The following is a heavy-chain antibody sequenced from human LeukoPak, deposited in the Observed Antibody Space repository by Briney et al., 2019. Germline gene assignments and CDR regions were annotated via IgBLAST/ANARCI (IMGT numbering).Heavy chain of an antibody. J-gene: IGHJ4*02. CDR2: IYYCGNTIYSGNT. CDR1: GGSISTYY. V-gene: IGHV4-59*08. CDR3: ARHGSSWTFDY. Sequence: SETLSLTCTVSGGSISTYYWSWIRQSPGKGLEWIGYIYYCGNTIYSGNTIYNPSLKSRVTISIDTSKNQFSLKLSSVTAADTAVYYCARHGSSWTFDYWGQGTLVTVSS. D-gene: IGHD6-13*01.